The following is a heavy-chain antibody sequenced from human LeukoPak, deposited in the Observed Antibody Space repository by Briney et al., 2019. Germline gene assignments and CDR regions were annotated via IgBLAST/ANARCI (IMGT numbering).Heavy chain of an antibody. Sequence: GGSLRLSCAVSGFSLKTYGMNWVRQAPGKGLEWIAQISSSGGAIYYADSVKGRFTISRDNAENSLYLQMNSLGAEDTAVYYCARETSTAEYYFYYSGRGTLVTVSS. V-gene: IGHV3-48*04. CDR2: ISSSGGAI. D-gene: IGHD4-11*01. CDR1: GFSLKTYG. CDR3: ARETSTAEYYFYY. J-gene: IGHJ4*02.